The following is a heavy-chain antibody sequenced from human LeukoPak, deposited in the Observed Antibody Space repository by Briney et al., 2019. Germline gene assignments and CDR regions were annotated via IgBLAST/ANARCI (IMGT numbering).Heavy chain of an antibody. Sequence: ESLKISCKGPGYSFTSYWIGWVRQTPGKGLEWMGIIYPGDSDTRHSPSFQGQVTISADKSISTAYLQWSSLKASDTAMYYCARTYYYDSSGYYADYWGQGTLVTVSS. V-gene: IGHV5-51*01. D-gene: IGHD3-22*01. CDR2: IYPGDSDT. CDR3: ARTYYYDSSGYYADY. J-gene: IGHJ4*02. CDR1: GYSFTSYW.